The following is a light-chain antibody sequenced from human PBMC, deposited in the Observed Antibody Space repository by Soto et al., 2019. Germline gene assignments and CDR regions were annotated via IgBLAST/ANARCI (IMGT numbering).Light chain of an antibody. CDR2: AAS. J-gene: IGKJ5*01. Sequence: VYSVTIPCRASQVISTSLAWYQVKPGKAPKLLIYAASTLESGVPSRFSATVSGTEFSLTITSLQPEDFATYYCQQLFDSPITFGQGTRLEIK. V-gene: IGKV1-9*01. CDR1: QVISTS. CDR3: QQLFDSPIT.